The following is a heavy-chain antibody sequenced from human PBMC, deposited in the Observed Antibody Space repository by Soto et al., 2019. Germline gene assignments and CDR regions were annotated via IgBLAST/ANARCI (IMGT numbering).Heavy chain of an antibody. CDR2: ISGSGRKT. CDR3: AKDVSVAPCVIADGRPPMDV. V-gene: IGHV3-23*01. Sequence: EVQLLESGGGLVQPGGSLRLSCAASGFTFSSHAMNWVRQAPGKGLEWVSGISGSGRKTYYADSVKGRFTIFRDTSQNTVSLQMNSRRVEDTALYYCAKDVSVAPCVIADGRPPMDVWGQGTTVIVSS. CDR1: GFTFSSHA. J-gene: IGHJ6*02. D-gene: IGHD2-15*01.